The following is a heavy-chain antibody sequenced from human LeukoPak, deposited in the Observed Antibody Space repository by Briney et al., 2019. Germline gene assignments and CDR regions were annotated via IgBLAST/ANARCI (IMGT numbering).Heavy chain of an antibody. V-gene: IGHV4-59*01. CDR1: GGSISSYY. D-gene: IGHD3-3*01. CDR3: ARSPGITIFGVVITNNWFDP. Sequence: PSETLSLTCTVSGGSISSYYWSWIRQPPGKGLEWIGYIYYSGSTNYNPSLKSRVTISVDTSKNQFSLKLSSVTAANTAVYYCARSPGITIFGVVITNNWFDPWGQGTLATVSS. J-gene: IGHJ5*02. CDR2: IYYSGST.